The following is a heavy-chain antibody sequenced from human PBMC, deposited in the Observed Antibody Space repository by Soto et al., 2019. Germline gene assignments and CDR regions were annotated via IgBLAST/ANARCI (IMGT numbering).Heavy chain of an antibody. CDR2: ISSTTNYI. CDR1: GFPFTRYS. CDR3: ARESEDLTSNFDY. J-gene: IGHJ4*02. V-gene: IGHV3-21*06. Sequence: PGGSLRLSCAASGFPFTRYSMNWVRQAPGKGLEWVSSISSTTNYIYYGDSMKGRFTISRDNAKNSLYLEMNSLRAEDTAVYYCARESEDLTSNFDYWGQGTLVAASS.